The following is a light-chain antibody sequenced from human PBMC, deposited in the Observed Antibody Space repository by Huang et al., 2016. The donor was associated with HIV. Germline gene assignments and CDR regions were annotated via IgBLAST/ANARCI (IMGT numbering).Light chain of an antibody. Sequence: DIQVTQSPSSLSASVGDRVTVTCRTSRGISDSLVWYQQKPGRAPKLLVYAASRLESGVPSRFSGSGAGADFTLTINNLQPEDFATYYCQLYYGTPYTFGQGTKVEIK. CDR3: QLYYGTPYT. V-gene: IGKV1-NL1*01. CDR1: RGISDS. CDR2: AAS. J-gene: IGKJ2*01.